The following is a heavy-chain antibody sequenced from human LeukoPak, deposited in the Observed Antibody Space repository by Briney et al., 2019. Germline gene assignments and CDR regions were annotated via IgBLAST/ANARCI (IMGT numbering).Heavy chain of an antibody. CDR1: GGSISSYY. D-gene: IGHD2-8*02. Sequence: PSETLSLTCTVSGGSISSYYWSWIRQPPGKGLEWIGYIYYSGSTNYNPSLKSRVTISGDTSKNQFSLKLSSVTAADTAVYYCARVWSSGLDAFDIWGQGTMVTVSS. CDR2: IYYSGST. V-gene: IGHV4-59*01. J-gene: IGHJ3*02. CDR3: ARVWSSGLDAFDI.